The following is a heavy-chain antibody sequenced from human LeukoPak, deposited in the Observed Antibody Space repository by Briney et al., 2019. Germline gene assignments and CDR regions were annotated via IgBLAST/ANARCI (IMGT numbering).Heavy chain of an antibody. CDR1: GGSISSGGYY. V-gene: IGHV4-30-4*08. Sequence: TLSLTCTVSGGSISSGGYYWSWIRQHPGKGLEWIGYIYYSGSTYYNPSLKSRVTISVDTSKNQFSLKLSSVTAADTAVYYCARGQWGNYYDSSGYYFWFDPWGQGTLVTVSS. J-gene: IGHJ5*02. CDR2: IYYSGST. D-gene: IGHD3-22*01. CDR3: ARGQWGNYYDSSGYYFWFDP.